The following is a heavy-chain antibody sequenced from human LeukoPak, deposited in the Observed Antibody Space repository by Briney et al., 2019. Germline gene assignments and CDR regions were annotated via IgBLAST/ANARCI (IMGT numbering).Heavy chain of an antibody. CDR3: ARLIVVVPAAMMGWFDP. V-gene: IGHV4-39*01. CDR1: GVSINSSNYY. J-gene: IGHJ5*02. Sequence: SETLSLTCTVSGVSINSSNYYWGWIRQPPGKGLEWIGSIYYSGSTYYNPSLKSRFTISVDTSKNQFSLKLSSVTAADTAVYYCARLIVVVPAAMMGWFDPWGQGTLVTVSS. D-gene: IGHD2-2*01. CDR2: IYYSGST.